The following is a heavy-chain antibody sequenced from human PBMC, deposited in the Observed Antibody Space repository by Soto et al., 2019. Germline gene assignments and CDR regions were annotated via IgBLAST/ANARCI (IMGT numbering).Heavy chain of an antibody. CDR1: GGSISTYY. J-gene: IGHJ6*02. CDR2: IYYSGST. CDR3: TRDTPRASGMDV. Sequence: SETLSLTCTVSGGSISTYYWTWIRQHPGKGLEWIGYIYYSGSTNYNPSLKSRVTISVDMSKNQFSLKLSSVTAADTAVYYCTRDTPRASGMDVWGQGTTVTVSS. V-gene: IGHV4-59*01.